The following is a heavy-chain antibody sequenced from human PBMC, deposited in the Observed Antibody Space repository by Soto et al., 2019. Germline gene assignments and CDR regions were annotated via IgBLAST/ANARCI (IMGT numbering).Heavy chain of an antibody. CDR1: GYTFSNYG. D-gene: IGHD6-19*01. J-gene: IGHJ4*02. Sequence: GASVKVSCKTSGYTFSNYGVTWVRQAPGQGLEWVGWVSGYDRNTNYAQKFQDRVTLTRDTSTSTVYMELSSLRSEDTAVYYCARGFSSIAVAGAFDYWGQGTLVTVSS. CDR3: ARGFSSIAVAGAFDY. CDR2: VSGYDRNT. V-gene: IGHV1-18*01.